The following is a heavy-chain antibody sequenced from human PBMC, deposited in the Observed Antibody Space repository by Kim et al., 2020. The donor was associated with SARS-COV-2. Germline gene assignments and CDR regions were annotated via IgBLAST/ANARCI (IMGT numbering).Heavy chain of an antibody. CDR2: ISYDGSNK. Sequence: GGSLRLSCAASGFTFSSYGMHWVRQAPGKGLEWVAVISYDGSNKYYADSVKGRFTISRDNSKNTLYLQMNSLRAEDTAVYYCVSVVVAATGDYWGQGTLVTVSS. D-gene: IGHD2-15*01. CDR1: GFTFSSYG. J-gene: IGHJ4*02. V-gene: IGHV3-30*03. CDR3: VSVVVAATGDY.